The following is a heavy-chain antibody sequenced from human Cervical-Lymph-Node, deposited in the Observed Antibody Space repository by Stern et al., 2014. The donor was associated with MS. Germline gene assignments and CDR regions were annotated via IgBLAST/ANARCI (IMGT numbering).Heavy chain of an antibody. J-gene: IGHJ4*02. V-gene: IGHV3-49*05. CDR2: IRSKAYGGTV. D-gene: IGHD5/OR15-5a*01. CDR3: TRVVYTMTGYYFDY. CDR1: GFTFGDYA. Sequence: EDQLVESGGGLVKPGRSLRLSCTASGFTFGDYAMTWFRQAPGKGLEWLGFIRSKAYGGTVEYAASVKGRFTISRDDSKSIAYLQMNSLKIEDTAVYYCTRVVYTMTGYYFDYWGQGTLVTVSS.